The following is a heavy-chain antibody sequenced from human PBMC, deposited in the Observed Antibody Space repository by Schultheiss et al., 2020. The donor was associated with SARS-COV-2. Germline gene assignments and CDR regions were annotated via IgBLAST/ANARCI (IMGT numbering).Heavy chain of an antibody. V-gene: IGHV3-20*04. J-gene: IGHJ4*02. CDR1: GFTFDDYG. Sequence: GGSLRLSCAASGFTFDDYGMSWVRQAPGKGLEWVSGTNWNGGSTGYADSVKGRFTLSRDNSKNTLYLQMNSLRAEDTAVYYCTRPLRGYSSSSGFDYWGQGTLVTVSS. CDR2: TNWNGGST. D-gene: IGHD6-6*01. CDR3: TRPLRGYSSSSGFDY.